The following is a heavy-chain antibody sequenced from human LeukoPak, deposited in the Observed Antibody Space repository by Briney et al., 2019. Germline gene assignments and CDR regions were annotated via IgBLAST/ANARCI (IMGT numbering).Heavy chain of an antibody. CDR1: GGSFSGYY. CDR2: INHSGST. J-gene: IGHJ4*02. V-gene: IGHV4-34*01. CDR3: AREGLCGGDCGFHY. D-gene: IGHD2-21*02. Sequence: SETLSLTCAVYGGSFSGYYWSWIRQPPGKGLEWIGEINHSGSTNYNPSLKSRVTISVDTSKNQFSLKLSSVTAADTAVYYCAREGLCGGDCGFHYWGQGTLVAVSS.